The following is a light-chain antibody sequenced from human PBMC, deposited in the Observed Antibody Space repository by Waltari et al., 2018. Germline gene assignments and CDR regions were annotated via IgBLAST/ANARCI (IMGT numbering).Light chain of an antibody. J-gene: IGLJ3*02. CDR3: QVWDHGSDGGV. V-gene: IGLV3-21*02. CDR1: AIAFKN. Sequence: SYVLTQPPSVSVAPGQTAKLTCGGSAIAFKNVHWYQQKPGQAPVLVVYDGTDRPSGIPERFSGSNSRNTATLTISRVEAGDEADYYCQVWDHGSDGGVFGGGTELIV. CDR2: DGT.